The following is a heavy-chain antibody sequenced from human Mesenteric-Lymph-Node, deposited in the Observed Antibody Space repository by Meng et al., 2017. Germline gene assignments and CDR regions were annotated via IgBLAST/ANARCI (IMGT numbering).Heavy chain of an antibody. CDR1: VGSIRTATFY. Sequence: QLQLQESGPGPVKPSQTLSLPCTVSVGSIRTATFYWGWIRQPPGKGLEWIANIYYNGDTYYNPSLRSRVTMSIDTSKNQFSLNVISVTATDTAVYYCARASRTFDNWFDPWGQGTLVTVSS. D-gene: IGHD1-14*01. V-gene: IGHV4-39*01. CDR2: IYYNGDT. CDR3: ARASRTFDNWFDP. J-gene: IGHJ5*02.